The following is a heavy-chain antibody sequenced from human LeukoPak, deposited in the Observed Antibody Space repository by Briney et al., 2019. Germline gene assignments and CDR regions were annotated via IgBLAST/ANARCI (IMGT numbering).Heavy chain of an antibody. CDR3: ARPANLYYSSDAFAF. D-gene: IGHD2/OR15-2a*01. Sequence: ASVKVSCTASGYSFTDYSINWVRLAPGQGLEWIGWISGYTGHTEYAQKFQGRVTMATNTSTNTASMELTNLRSDDTAVYYCARPANLYYSSDAFAFWGQGTMVTVSS. V-gene: IGHV1-18*01. J-gene: IGHJ3*01. CDR2: ISGYTGHT. CDR1: GYSFTDYS.